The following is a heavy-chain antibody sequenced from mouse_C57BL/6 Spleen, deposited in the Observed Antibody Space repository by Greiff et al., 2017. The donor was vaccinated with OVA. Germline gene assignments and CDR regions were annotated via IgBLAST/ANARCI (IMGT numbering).Heavy chain of an antibody. CDR2: IYPRSGNT. J-gene: IGHJ3*01. Sequence: LQESGAELARPGASVKLSCKASGYTFTSYGISWVKQRTGQGLEWIGEIYPRSGNTYYNEKFKGKATLTADKSSSTAYMELRSLTSEDSAVYFCATAQATFAWFAYWGQGTLVTVSA. CDR3: ATAQATFAWFAY. V-gene: IGHV1-81*01. D-gene: IGHD3-2*02. CDR1: GYTFTSYG.